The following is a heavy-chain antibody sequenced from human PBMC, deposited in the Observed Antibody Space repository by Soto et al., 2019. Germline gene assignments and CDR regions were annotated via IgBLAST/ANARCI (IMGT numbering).Heavy chain of an antibody. D-gene: IGHD5-18*01. V-gene: IGHV4-30-4*01. CDR1: GGSISSSDYY. CDR3: ARFSALGTDYGVDV. Sequence: SETLSLTCTVSGGSISSSDYYWSWIRQPPGKGLEWIGYINYSGRTYYNPSLKSRLILSVDTSKNQFSLRLSSVTAADTAVYFCARFSALGTDYGVDVLVQGTTVT. J-gene: IGHJ6*02. CDR2: INYSGRT.